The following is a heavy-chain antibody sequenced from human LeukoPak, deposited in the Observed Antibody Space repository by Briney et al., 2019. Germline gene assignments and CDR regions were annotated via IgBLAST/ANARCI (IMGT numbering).Heavy chain of an antibody. V-gene: IGHV3-21*01. Sequence: WGSLRLSCSASGFTFTTYGMNWVRQAPGKGLEWVSSITTGIGYTYYAASVKGRFIISRDNAKNSLYLEMNGLRVEDTAVYYCARGRYFDPWGRGTLVTVSS. CDR3: ARGRYFDP. CDR2: ITTGIGYT. J-gene: IGHJ2*01. CDR1: GFTFTTYG.